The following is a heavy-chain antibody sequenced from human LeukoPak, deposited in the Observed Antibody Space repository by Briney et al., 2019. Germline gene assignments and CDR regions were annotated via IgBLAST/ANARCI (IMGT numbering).Heavy chain of an antibody. Sequence: GTLRLSCAASGFTFSSYGMSWVRQAPGKGLEWIGSIYYSGSTYYNPSLKSRVTISVDTSKNQFSLKLSSVTAADTAVYYCAREGFLWGQGTLVTVSS. CDR3: AREGFL. J-gene: IGHJ4*02. D-gene: IGHD2/OR15-2a*01. CDR1: GFTFSSYG. CDR2: IYYSGST. V-gene: IGHV4-39*07.